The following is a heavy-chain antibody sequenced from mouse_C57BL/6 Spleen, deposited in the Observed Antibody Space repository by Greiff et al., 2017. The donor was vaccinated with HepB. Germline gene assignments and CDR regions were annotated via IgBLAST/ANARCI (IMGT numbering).Heavy chain of an antibody. D-gene: IGHD2-2*01. J-gene: IGHJ2*01. CDR3: ARRGFYYGYDRGGYFDY. V-gene: IGHV5-4*03. CDR2: ISDGGSYT. Sequence: EVMLVESGGGLVKPGGSLKLSCAASGFTFSSYAMSWVRQTPEKRLEWVATISDGGSYTYYPDNVKGRFTISRDNAKNHLYLQMSHLKSEDTAMYYCARRGFYYGYDRGGYFDYWGQGTTLTVSS. CDR1: GFTFSSYA.